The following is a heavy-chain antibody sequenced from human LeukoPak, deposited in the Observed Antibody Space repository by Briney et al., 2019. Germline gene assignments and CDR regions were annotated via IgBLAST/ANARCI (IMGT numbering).Heavy chain of an antibody. CDR3: ASPFFTVGTDY. CDR2: ISYDGSNK. Sequence: GGSLRLSCAASGFTFSSYAMHWVRQAPGKGLEWVAVISYDGSNKYYADSVKGRLTISRDNSKNTLYLQMNSPRAEDTAVYYCASPFFTVGTDYWGQGTLVTVPS. D-gene: IGHD4-23*01. CDR1: GFTFSSYA. V-gene: IGHV3-30*04. J-gene: IGHJ4*02.